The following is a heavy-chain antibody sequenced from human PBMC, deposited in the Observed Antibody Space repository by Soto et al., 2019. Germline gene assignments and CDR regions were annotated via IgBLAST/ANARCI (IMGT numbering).Heavy chain of an antibody. J-gene: IGHJ6*03. D-gene: IGHD3-3*01. CDR1: SGSISSSNW. Sequence: SETLSLTCAVSSGSISSSNWWSWVRQPPGKGLEWIGEIYHSGSTNYNPSLKSRVTISVDTSKNQFSLKPSSVTAADTAVYYCARHESRTYYDFWSGYSSSQAGYYYMDVWGKGTTVTVSS. CDR3: ARHESRTYYDFWSGYSSSQAGYYYMDV. V-gene: IGHV4-4*02. CDR2: IYHSGST.